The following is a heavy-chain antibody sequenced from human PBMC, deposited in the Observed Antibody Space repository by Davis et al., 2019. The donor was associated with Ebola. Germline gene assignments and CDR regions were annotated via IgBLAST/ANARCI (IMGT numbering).Heavy chain of an antibody. CDR2: IYYSGST. D-gene: IGHD6-19*01. V-gene: IGHV4-59*08. J-gene: IGHJ4*02. CDR1: GGSISSHY. Sequence: SETLSLTCTVSGGSISSHYWSWIRQSPGKGLEWIGYIYYSGSTNYNPSLKSRVTISVDTSKNQFSLNLSSVTAADTAVYYCVRLPAVAGLYYFDYWGQGTLVTVSS. CDR3: VRLPAVAGLYYFDY.